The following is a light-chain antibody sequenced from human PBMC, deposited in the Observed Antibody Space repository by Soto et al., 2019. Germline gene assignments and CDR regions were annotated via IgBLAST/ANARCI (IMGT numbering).Light chain of an antibody. V-gene: IGKV3-20*01. J-gene: IGKJ1*01. CDR2: AAS. CDR3: QHYGSSWT. CDR1: LSLPRRS. Sequence: ELVLTQSPGTLSFPRGDSATLSCRASLSLPRRSLAWYQQRPGQAPRVLISAASTRAADIPDRFSGSGSGTDFTLTISRLEPEDFAVYYCQHYGSSWTFGQGTKVDNK.